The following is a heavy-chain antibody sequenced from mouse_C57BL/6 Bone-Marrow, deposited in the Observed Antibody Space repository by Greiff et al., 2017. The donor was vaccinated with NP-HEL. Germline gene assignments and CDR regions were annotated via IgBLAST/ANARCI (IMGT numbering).Heavy chain of an antibody. J-gene: IGHJ2*01. Sequence: QVQLQQSGDELVKPGASVKMSCKASGYTFTSCWITWVKQRPGQGLEWIGDIYPGSGSTNYNEKFKSKATLTVDTSSSTAYMQLSSLTSEDSAVYYCVPSLTHWGQGTTLTVSS. V-gene: IGHV1-55*01. CDR2: IYPGSGST. D-gene: IGHD1-3*01. CDR3: VPSLTH. CDR1: GYTFTSCW.